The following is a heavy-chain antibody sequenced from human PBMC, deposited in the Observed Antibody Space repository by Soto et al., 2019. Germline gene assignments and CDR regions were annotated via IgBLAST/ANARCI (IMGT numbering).Heavy chain of an antibody. CDR3: ARLRGSGSYLGWFDP. D-gene: IGHD3-10*01. Sequence: SQTLSLTCAISGDSVSNNTAAWSWIRQSPSRGLEWLGRTYYRSKWYDDYAVSVKSRITINPDTSKNQFSLHLNSVTPEDTAVYYCARLRGSGSYLGWFDPWGQGTLVTVSS. CDR2: TYYRSKWYD. J-gene: IGHJ5*02. CDR1: GDSVSNNTAA. V-gene: IGHV6-1*01.